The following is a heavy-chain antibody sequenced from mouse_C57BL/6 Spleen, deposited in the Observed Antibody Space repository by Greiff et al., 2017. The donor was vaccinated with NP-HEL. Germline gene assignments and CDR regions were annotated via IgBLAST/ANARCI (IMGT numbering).Heavy chain of an antibody. J-gene: IGHJ2*01. CDR2: IYPGSGNT. D-gene: IGHD2-1*01. V-gene: IGHV1-66*01. Sequence: QVQLKESGPELVKPGASVKISCKASGYSFTSYYIHWVKQRPGQGLEWIGWIYPGSGNTKYNEKFKGKATLTADTSSSTAYMQLSSLTSEDSAVYYCARGRGNYDYWGQGTTLTVSS. CDR1: GYSFTSYY. CDR3: ARGRGNYDY.